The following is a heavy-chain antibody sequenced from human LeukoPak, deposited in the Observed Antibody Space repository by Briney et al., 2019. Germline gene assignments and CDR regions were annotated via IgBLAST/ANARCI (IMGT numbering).Heavy chain of an antibody. D-gene: IGHD4-11*01. CDR1: GGSISSGSYY. CDR3: ARLMGDYPIDY. V-gene: IGHV4-61*01. J-gene: IGHJ4*02. CDR2: IYYSGST. Sequence: SQTLSLTCTVSGGSISSGSYYWSWIRQPPGKGLEWIGYIYYSGSTNYNPSLKSRVTISVDTSKNQFSLKLSSVTAADTAVYYCARLMGDYPIDYWGQGTLVTVSS.